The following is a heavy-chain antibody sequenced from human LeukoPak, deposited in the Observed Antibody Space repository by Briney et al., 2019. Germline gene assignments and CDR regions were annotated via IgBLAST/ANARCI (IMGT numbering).Heavy chain of an antibody. V-gene: IGHV1-24*01. CDR2: FDPEDGET. CDR3: GNWNLYYFDY. CDR1: GYTLTELS. D-gene: IGHD1-1*01. Sequence: ASVKVSCKVSGYTLTELSMHWVRQAPGKGLEWMGGFDPEDGETIYAQKFQGRVTMTEDTSTDTAYMEPSSLRSEDTAVYYCGNWNLYYFDYWGQGTLVTVSS. J-gene: IGHJ4*02.